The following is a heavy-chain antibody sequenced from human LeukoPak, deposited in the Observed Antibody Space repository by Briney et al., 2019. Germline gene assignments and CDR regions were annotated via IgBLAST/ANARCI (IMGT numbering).Heavy chain of an antibody. CDR3: ARVRKVHRICDY. Sequence: ASVKVSCKASGYTFTGYYMHWVRQAPGQGLEWMGWINPNSGGTNYAQKFQGRVAMTRDTSISTAYMELSRLRSDDTAVYYCARVRKVHRICDYWGQGTLVTVSS. CDR1: GYTFTGYY. J-gene: IGHJ4*02. V-gene: IGHV1-2*02. CDR2: INPNSGGT. D-gene: IGHD2-15*01.